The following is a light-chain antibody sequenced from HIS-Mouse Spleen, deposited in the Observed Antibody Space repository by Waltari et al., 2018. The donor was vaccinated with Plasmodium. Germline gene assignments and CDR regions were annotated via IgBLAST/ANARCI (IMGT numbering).Light chain of an antibody. CDR1: SSDVGGYNY. CDR2: AVS. J-gene: IGLJ2*01. V-gene: IGLV2-8*01. CDR3: SSYAGSNNLV. Sequence: QSALTQPPSASGSPGQSVTISCTGTSSDVGGYNYVSWYQQHPGKAPKLMIYAVSNRPSGGPDRFSGSKSGNTASRTVSGLQAEDEADYYCSSYAGSNNLVFGGGTKLTVL.